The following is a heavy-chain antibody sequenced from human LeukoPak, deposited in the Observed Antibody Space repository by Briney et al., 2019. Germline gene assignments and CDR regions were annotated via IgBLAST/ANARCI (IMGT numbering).Heavy chain of an antibody. Sequence: SQTLSLTCTVSGGSISSGDYYWSWIRQPPGKGLEWIGYIYYRGSTYYNPSLKSRVTISVDTSKNQFSLKLSSVTAADTAVYYCARVARYSYVFDYWGQGTLVTVSS. D-gene: IGHD3-22*01. CDR2: IYYRGST. CDR1: GGSISSGDYY. CDR3: ARVARYSYVFDY. J-gene: IGHJ4*02. V-gene: IGHV4-30-4*01.